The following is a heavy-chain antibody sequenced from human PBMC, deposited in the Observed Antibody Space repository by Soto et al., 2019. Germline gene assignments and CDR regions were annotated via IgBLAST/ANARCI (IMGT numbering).Heavy chain of an antibody. CDR1: GVTFSSYA. D-gene: IGHD3-3*01. CDR3: ARGRRITIFGVVTPQDYYYYYGMDV. Sequence: GASVKVSCKASGVTFSSYAISWVRQAPGQGLEWMGGIIPIFGTANYAQKFQGRVTITADESTSTAYMELSSLRSEDTAVYYCARGRRITIFGVVTPQDYYYYYGMDVWGQGTTVTVSS. J-gene: IGHJ6*02. V-gene: IGHV1-69*13. CDR2: IIPIFGTA.